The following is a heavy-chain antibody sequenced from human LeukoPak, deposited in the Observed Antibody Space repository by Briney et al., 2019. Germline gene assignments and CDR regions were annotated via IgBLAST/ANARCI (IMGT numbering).Heavy chain of an antibody. Sequence: PGGSLRLSCAASGFTFSSHWMHWVRQAPGKGLAWVSRINTDGSTTNCAGSVKGRFTISRDNAENTLYLQMNSLRVEDTAVYYCTRRVSVTRWFDPWGQGTLVTVSS. CDR1: GFTFSSHW. D-gene: IGHD2-15*01. CDR3: TRRVSVTRWFDP. J-gene: IGHJ5*02. V-gene: IGHV3-74*01. CDR2: INTDGSTT.